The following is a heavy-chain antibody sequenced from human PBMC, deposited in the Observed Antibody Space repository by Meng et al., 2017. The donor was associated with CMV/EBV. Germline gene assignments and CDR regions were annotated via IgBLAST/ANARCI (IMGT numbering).Heavy chain of an antibody. CDR3: ARDTMMIMSFDH. D-gene: IGHD3-22*01. V-gene: IGHV1-18*01. J-gene: IGHJ4*02. CDR1: GYTFTHHG. Sequence: QVQLVQSGAEVRKPGASVKVPCKASGYTFTHHGISWVRQAPGQGLEWMGWIRGYNDNTKYARHLQGRVTMTTDTSTNTAYMELRSLRSDDTAIYYCARDTMMIMSFDHWGPGTLVTVSS. CDR2: IRGYNDNT.